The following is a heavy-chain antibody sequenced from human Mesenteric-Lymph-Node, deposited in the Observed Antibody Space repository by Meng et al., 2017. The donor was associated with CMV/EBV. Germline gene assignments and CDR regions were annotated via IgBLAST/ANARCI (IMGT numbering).Heavy chain of an antibody. Sequence: SGDSISSGSYFWTWIRQPPGKGLEWIGYIYYSGTTNYNPSLKSRVTISVDTSNNQFSLKLASVTAADTALYFCARDTMGASRPYLFDYWGQGILVTVSS. J-gene: IGHJ4*02. CDR2: IYYSGTT. V-gene: IGHV4-61*01. CDR1: GDSISSGSYF. CDR3: ARDTMGASRPYLFDY. D-gene: IGHD1-26*01.